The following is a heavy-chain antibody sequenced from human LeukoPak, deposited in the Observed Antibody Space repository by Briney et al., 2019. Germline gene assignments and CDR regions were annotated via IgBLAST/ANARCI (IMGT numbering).Heavy chain of an antibody. CDR3: ARVSCSGGACPFGSWFDP. J-gene: IGHJ5*02. Sequence: PSETLSLTCTVSGGSTTSGSYYWGWIRQPPGKGLEWIGSIYYSGSTYYDPSLKSRVTISVDTSNKLFSLKLSSVTAADTAVYYCARVSCSGGACPFGSWFDPWGQGTLVTVSS. CDR2: IYYSGST. V-gene: IGHV4-39*02. CDR1: GGSTTSGSYY. D-gene: IGHD2-15*01.